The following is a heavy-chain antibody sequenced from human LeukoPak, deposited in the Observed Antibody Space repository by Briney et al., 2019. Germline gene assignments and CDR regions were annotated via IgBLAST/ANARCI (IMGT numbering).Heavy chain of an antibody. V-gene: IGHV1-46*01. J-gene: IGHJ4*02. D-gene: IGHD5-18*01. Sequence: GASVKESFRSSLYTFTTDYMHWXRQAPXQGXXXMGIINPXGGSTSYAEKLXGRXTMXRXTSTTTHYMSLNSLRSEDTAVYYCARSGPGGYSCYWGQGTLVTVSS. CDR2: INPXGGST. CDR1: LYTFTTDY. CDR3: ARSGPGGYSCY.